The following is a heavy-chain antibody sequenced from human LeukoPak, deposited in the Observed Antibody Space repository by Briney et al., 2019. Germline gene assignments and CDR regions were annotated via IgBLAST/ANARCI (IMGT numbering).Heavy chain of an antibody. CDR1: GGSFSGYY. CDR3: ARRRRGIVGATPVDY. Sequence: SETLSLTCAVYGGSFSGYYWSWIRQPPGKGLEWIAEINHSGSTNYNPSLKSRVTISVDTSKNQFSLKLSSVTAADTAVYYCARRRRGIVGATPVDYWGQGTLVTVSS. J-gene: IGHJ4*02. V-gene: IGHV4-34*01. CDR2: INHSGST. D-gene: IGHD1-26*01.